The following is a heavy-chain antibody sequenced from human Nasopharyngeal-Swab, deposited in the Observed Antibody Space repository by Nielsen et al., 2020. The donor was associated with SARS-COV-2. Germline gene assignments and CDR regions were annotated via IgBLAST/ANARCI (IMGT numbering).Heavy chain of an antibody. D-gene: IGHD6-6*01. Sequence: GGSLRLSCAASGFIFSSYAMHWVRQAPGKGLEWVANIKQDGSEKYYVDSVKGRFTISRDNAKNSLYLQMNSLRAEDTAVYYCARVRSIAAWIDYWGQGTLVTVSS. V-gene: IGHV3-7*01. J-gene: IGHJ4*02. CDR3: ARVRSIAAWIDY. CDR1: GFIFSSYA. CDR2: IKQDGSEK.